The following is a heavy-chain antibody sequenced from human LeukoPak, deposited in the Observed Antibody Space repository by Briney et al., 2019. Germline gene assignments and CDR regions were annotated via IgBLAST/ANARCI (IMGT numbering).Heavy chain of an antibody. J-gene: IGHJ4*02. V-gene: IGHV1-46*01. CDR1: GYTFTSYY. CDR3: ARVGGAGYNLLVFDY. Sequence: ASVKVSCKASGYTFTSYYMHWVRQAPGQGLEWMGIVNPSGGSTSYAQKFQGRVTMTRDTSTSTVYMELSSLRSEDTAVYYCARVGGAGYNLLVFDYWGQGTLVTVSS. CDR2: VNPSGGST. D-gene: IGHD5-24*01.